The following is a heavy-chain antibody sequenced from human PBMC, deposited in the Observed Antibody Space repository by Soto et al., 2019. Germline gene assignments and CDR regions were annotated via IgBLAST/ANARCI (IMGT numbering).Heavy chain of an antibody. CDR1: GGSISSNW. D-gene: IGHD6-19*01. CDR2: IYHSGST. CDR3: ARHIAVSGTRGFDF. V-gene: IGHV4-4*02. J-gene: IGHJ4*02. Sequence: SETLSLTCAVSGGSISSNWWSWVRQPPGKGLEWIGEIYHSGSTNYNPSLMNRVTMSMDKSQNHLSLNLNSVTAADTAVYYCARHIAVSGTRGFDFWGRGTLVTVSS.